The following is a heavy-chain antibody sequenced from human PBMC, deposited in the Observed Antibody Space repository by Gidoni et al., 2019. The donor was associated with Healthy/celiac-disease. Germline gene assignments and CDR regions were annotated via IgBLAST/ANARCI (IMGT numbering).Heavy chain of an antibody. Sequence: GLEWIGEINHSGSTNYNPSLKSRVTISVDTSKNQFSLKLSSVTAADTAVYYCARGRGVWGSSPLGWGQGTLVTVSS. J-gene: IGHJ4*02. D-gene: IGHD3-16*01. CDR3: ARGRGVWGSSPLG. CDR2: INHSGST. V-gene: IGHV4-34*01.